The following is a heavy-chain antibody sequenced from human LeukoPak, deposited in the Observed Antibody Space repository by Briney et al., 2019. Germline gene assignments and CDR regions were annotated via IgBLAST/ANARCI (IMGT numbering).Heavy chain of an antibody. Sequence: GSLRLSCAASGFTVSSNYMSWVRQAPGKGLEWVSVIYSGGSTYYADSVKGRFTISRDNSKNTLYLQMNSLRAEDTAVYYCARDQYDTWSQRGNFDSWGQGTLVIVSS. V-gene: IGHV3-53*01. CDR2: IYSGGST. CDR3: ARDQYDTWSQRGNFDS. J-gene: IGHJ4*02. D-gene: IGHD3-3*01. CDR1: GFTVSSNY.